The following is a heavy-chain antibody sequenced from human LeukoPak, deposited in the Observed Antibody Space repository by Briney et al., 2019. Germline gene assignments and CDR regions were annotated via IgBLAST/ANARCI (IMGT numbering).Heavy chain of an antibody. J-gene: IGHJ4*02. CDR2: IYYSGST. CDR3: ARGGGWYYFDY. D-gene: IGHD3-16*01. V-gene: IGHV4-31*03. CDR1: GGSISSGGYY. Sequence: SETLSLTCTVSGGSISSGGYYWSWIRQHPGKGLEWIGYIYYSGSTYYNPSLKSRVTISVDTSKNQFSPKLSPVTAADTAVYYCARGGGWYYFDYWGQGTLVTVSS.